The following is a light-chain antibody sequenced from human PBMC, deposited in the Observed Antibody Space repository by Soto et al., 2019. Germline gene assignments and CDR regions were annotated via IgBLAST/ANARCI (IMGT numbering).Light chain of an antibody. J-gene: IGLJ2*01. CDR2: SNN. CDR3: AAWDDSLNGVV. V-gene: IGLV1-44*01. CDR1: SSNIGSNT. Sequence: QSVLTQPPSASGTPGQRVTISCSGSSSNIGSNTVNWYQQLPGTAPKLLIYSNNQRPSGVPDRFSGSKSGTSASLAISGLHSEDEADYYCAAWDDSLNGVVFGGGTKLT.